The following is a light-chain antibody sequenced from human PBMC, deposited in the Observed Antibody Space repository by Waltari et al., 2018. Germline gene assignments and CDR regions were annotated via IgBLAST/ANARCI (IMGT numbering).Light chain of an antibody. CDR1: SSDVGDYNY. V-gene: IGLV2-11*01. Sequence: QSALTQPRSVSGSPGQSVTISCTGTSSDVGDYNYVSWYQQHPGKAPKLMIYEGSKRPSGFPDRVSVSKSGNTSSLTISGLQAEDEADYYCCSYAGSYTWVFGGGTKLTVL. CDR3: CSYAGSYTWV. J-gene: IGLJ3*02. CDR2: EGS.